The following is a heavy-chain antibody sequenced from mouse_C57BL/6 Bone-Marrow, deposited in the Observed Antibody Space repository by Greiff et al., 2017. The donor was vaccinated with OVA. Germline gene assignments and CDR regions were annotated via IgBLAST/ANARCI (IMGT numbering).Heavy chain of an antibody. J-gene: IGHJ4*01. CDR1: GYTFTSYW. Sequence: QVQLKQPGAELVKPGASVKMSCKASGYTFTSYWITWVKQRPGQGLEWIGDIYPGSGSTNYNEKFKSNATLTVDTSSSTAYMQLSSLTSEDSAVYYCARSYGNPPFMDYWGQGTSVTVSS. D-gene: IGHD2-1*01. CDR2: IYPGSGST. CDR3: ARSYGNPPFMDY. V-gene: IGHV1-55*01.